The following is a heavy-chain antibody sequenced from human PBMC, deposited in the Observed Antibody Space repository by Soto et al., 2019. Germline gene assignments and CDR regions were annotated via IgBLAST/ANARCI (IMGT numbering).Heavy chain of an antibody. CDR1: GFTFSSYA. Sequence: EVQLLESGGGLVQPGGSLRLSCAASGFTFSSYAMSWVRQAPGKGLEWVSAISGSGGSTYYADSVKGRFTISRDNSKNTLYLQMNSLRAEVTAVYYCASTGSYYDNSWFDTWGQGTLVTVSS. CDR3: ASTGSYYDNSWFDT. J-gene: IGHJ5*02. D-gene: IGHD1-26*01. V-gene: IGHV3-23*01. CDR2: ISGSGGST.